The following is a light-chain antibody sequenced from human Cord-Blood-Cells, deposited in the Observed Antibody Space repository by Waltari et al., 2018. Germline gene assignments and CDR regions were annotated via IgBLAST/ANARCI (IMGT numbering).Light chain of an antibody. CDR1: PSVLYSSNDKNY. Sequence: DIVMTQSPDSLAVSLGESAALTCKSSPSVLYSSNDKNYLAWYQQKPGQPPKLLIYWASTRESGVPDRFSGSGSGTDFTLTISSLQAEDVAVYYCQQYYSTPWTFGQGTKVEIK. J-gene: IGKJ1*01. V-gene: IGKV4-1*01. CDR3: QQYYSTPWT. CDR2: WAS.